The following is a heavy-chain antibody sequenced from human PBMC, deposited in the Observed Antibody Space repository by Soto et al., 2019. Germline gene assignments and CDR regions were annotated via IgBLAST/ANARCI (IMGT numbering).Heavy chain of an antibody. V-gene: IGHV4-34*01. Sequence: SETLSLTCAVSGGSFSGYYWSWIRQPPGKGLEWIGEINHSGSTNYNPSLKSRVTISVDTSKNQFSLKLSSVTAADTVVYYCARGTGSGSYSQAGFDYWGQGTLVTVSS. CDR3: ARGTGSGSYSQAGFDY. CDR2: INHSGST. D-gene: IGHD3-10*01. J-gene: IGHJ4*02. CDR1: GGSFSGYY.